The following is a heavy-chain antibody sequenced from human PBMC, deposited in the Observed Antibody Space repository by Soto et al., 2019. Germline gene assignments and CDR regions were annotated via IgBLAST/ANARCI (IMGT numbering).Heavy chain of an antibody. V-gene: IGHV3-23*01. CDR1: GFTFSSYA. D-gene: IGHD4-17*01. CDR2: ISGSGGST. J-gene: IGHJ3*02. CDR3: ARLEDAFDI. Sequence: GSLRLSCAASGFTFSSYAMSWVRQAPGKGLEWVSAISGSGGSTYYADSVKGQVTISADKSISTAYLQWSSLKASDTAMYYCARLEDAFDIWGQGTMVTVSS.